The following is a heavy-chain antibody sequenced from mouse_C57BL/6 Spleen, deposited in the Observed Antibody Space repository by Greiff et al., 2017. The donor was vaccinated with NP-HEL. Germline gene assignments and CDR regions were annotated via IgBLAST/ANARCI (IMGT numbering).Heavy chain of an antibody. CDR2: IYPGDGDT. D-gene: IGHD1-1*02. Sequence: QLQQSGPELVKPGASVKISCKASGYAFSSSWMNWVKQRPGKGLEWIGRIYPGDGDTNYNGKFKGKATLTADKSSSTAYMQLSSLTSEDSAVYFCARSNGAFDYWGQGTTLTVSS. CDR3: ARSNGAFDY. V-gene: IGHV1-82*01. CDR1: GYAFSSSW. J-gene: IGHJ2*01.